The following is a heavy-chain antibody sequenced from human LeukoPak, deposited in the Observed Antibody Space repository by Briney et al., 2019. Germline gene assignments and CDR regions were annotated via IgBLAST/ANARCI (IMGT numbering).Heavy chain of an antibody. CDR3: ARWDGGDEGRLRY. CDR2: ISYDGSKE. Sequence: GRSLRLSCAASGFTLSCCGMHWVRQAPGKGLEWVAYISYDGSKENYIESVKGRFIISRDNSRNTLHLQMNSLRAEDTALYYCARWDGGDEGRLRYWGQGTLVTVSS. J-gene: IGHJ4*02. V-gene: IGHV3-33*01. D-gene: IGHD2-21*02. CDR1: GFTLSCCG.